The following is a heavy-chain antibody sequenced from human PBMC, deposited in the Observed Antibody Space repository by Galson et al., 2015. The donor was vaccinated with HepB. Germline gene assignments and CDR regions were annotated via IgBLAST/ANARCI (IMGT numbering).Heavy chain of an antibody. V-gene: IGHV3-9*01. J-gene: IGHJ4*02. Sequence: SLRLSCAASGFTFDDYAMHWVRQAPGKGLEWVSGISWNSGSIGYADAVKGRVTISRDNAKNSLYLQMNSLRAEDTALYYCAKDINPAVAATGYFDYWGQGTLVTVSS. CDR2: ISWNSGSI. CDR3: AKDINPAVAATGYFDY. CDR1: GFTFDDYA. D-gene: IGHD6-19*01.